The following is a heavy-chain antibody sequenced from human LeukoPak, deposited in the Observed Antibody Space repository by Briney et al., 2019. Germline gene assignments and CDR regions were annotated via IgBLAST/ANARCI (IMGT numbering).Heavy chain of an antibody. CDR1: GFTFCSYA. V-gene: IGHV3-30-3*01. CDR2: ISYDGSNK. J-gene: IGHJ3*02. D-gene: IGHD3-3*01. CDR3: ASFRFLEWLLSPPNAFDI. Sequence: TGGSLRLSCAASGFTFCSYAMHWVRQAPGKGLEWVAVISYDGSNKYYADSVKGRFTISRDNSKNTLYLQMNSLRAEDTAVYYCASFRFLEWLLSPPNAFDIWGQGTMVTVSS.